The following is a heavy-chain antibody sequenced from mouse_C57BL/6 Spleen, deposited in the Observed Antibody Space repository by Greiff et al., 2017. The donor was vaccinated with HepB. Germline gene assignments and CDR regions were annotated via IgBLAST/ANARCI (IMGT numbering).Heavy chain of an antibody. CDR2: ISDGGSYT. D-gene: IGHD1-1*01. CDR3: ARDADYYGSSYKFAY. V-gene: IGHV5-4*01. J-gene: IGHJ3*01. Sequence: DVKLVESGGGLVKPGGSLKLSCAASGFTFSSYAMSWVRQTPEKRLEWVATISDGGSYTYYPDNVKGRFTISRDNAKNNLYLQMSHLKSEDTAMYYCARDADYYGSSYKFAYWGQGTLVTVSA. CDR1: GFTFSSYA.